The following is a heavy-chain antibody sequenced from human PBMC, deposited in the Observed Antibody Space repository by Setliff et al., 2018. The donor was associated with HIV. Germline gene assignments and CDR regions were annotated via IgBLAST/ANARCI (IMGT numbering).Heavy chain of an antibody. V-gene: IGHV1-46*01. CDR1: GYTFTRYY. CDR2: INPSGGNT. D-gene: IGHD6-25*01. Sequence: ASVKVSCKASGYTFTRYYIHWVRQAPGQGLEWMGIINPSGGNTKYSQKFQGRITITRDISASTAYMELSSLRSEDTAVYYCARTPEGAAVFDYWGQGTLVTVSS. J-gene: IGHJ4*02. CDR3: ARTPEGAAVFDY.